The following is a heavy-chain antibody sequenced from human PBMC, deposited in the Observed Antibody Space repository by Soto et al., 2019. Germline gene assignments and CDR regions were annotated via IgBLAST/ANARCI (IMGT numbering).Heavy chain of an antibody. CDR1: GFTFSSYA. D-gene: IGHD2-21*02. Sequence: PGGSLRLSCAASGFTFSSYAMSWVRQAPGKGLEWVSAISGSGGSTYYADSVKGRFTISRDNSKNTLYLQMNSLRAEDTAVYYCAKAWGADIRVYYYYGMDVWGQGTTVTVSS. CDR2: ISGSGGST. CDR3: AKAWGADIRVYYYYGMDV. J-gene: IGHJ6*02. V-gene: IGHV3-23*01.